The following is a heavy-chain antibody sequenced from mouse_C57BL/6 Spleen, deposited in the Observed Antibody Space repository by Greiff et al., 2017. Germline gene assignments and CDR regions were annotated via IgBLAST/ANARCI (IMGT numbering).Heavy chain of an antibody. CDR2: IHPNSGST. Sequence: VQLQQPGAELVKPGASVKLSCKASGYTFPSYWMHWVKQRPGQGLEWIGMIHPNSGSTNYNEKFKSKATLTVDKSSSTAYMQLSSLTSEDSAVYYCARGSWDFTGSYWGQGTSGTVSS. V-gene: IGHV1-64*01. J-gene: IGHJ4*01. D-gene: IGHD4-1*01. CDR3: ARGSWDFTGSY. CDR1: GYTFPSYW.